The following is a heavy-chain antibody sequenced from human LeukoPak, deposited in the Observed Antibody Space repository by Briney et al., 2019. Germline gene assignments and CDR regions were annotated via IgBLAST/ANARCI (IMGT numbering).Heavy chain of an antibody. CDR2: INPNSGGT. Sequence: ASVKVSCKASGYTFTGYYMHWVRQAPGQGLEWMGWINPNSGGTNYAQKIQGRVTMTRDTPISTAYMELSRLRSDDTAVYYCARGEEMTTVVTDYFDYWGQGTLVTVSS. CDR3: ARGEEMTTVVTDYFDY. D-gene: IGHD4-23*01. CDR1: GYTFTGYY. V-gene: IGHV1-2*02. J-gene: IGHJ4*02.